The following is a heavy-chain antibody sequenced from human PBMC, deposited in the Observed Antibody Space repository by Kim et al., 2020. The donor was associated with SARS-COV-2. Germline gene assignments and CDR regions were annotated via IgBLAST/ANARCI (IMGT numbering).Heavy chain of an antibody. V-gene: IGHV4-59*13. Sequence: SETLSLTCTVSGGSISSYYWSWIRQPPGKGLEWIGYIYYSGSTNYNPSLKSRVTISVDTSKNQFSLKLSSVTAADTAVYYCARVSVTHALDYWGQGTLVTVSS. CDR3: ARVSVTHALDY. J-gene: IGHJ4*02. D-gene: IGHD4-17*01. CDR1: GGSISSYY. CDR2: IYYSGST.